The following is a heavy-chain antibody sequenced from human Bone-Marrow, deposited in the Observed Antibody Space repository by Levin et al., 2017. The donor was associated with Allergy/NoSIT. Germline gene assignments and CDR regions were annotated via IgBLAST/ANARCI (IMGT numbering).Heavy chain of an antibody. J-gene: IGHJ4*02. CDR3: ARDKDVLMVYPSSAFDY. D-gene: IGHD2-8*01. V-gene: IGHV3-30-3*01. CDR2: ISYDGSNK. CDR1: GFTFSSYA. Sequence: GESLKISCAASGFTFSSYAMHWVRQAPGKGLEWVAVISYDGSNKYYADSVKGRFTISRDNSKNTLYLQMNSLRAEDTAVYYCARDKDVLMVYPSSAFDYWGQGTLVTVSS.